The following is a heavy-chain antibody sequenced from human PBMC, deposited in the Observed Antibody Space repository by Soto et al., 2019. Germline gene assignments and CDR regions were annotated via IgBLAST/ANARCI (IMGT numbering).Heavy chain of an antibody. CDR3: ARLEGTAMFSLEDYFDY. J-gene: IGHJ4*02. D-gene: IGHD5-18*01. CDR1: GYSFTSYW. Sequence: GESLKISCKGSGYSFTSYWIGWVRQMPGKGLEWMGIIYPGDSDTRYSPSFQGQVTISADKSISTAYLQWSSLKASDTAMYYCARLEGTAMFSLEDYFDYWGRGTLVTVSS. V-gene: IGHV5-51*01. CDR2: IYPGDSDT.